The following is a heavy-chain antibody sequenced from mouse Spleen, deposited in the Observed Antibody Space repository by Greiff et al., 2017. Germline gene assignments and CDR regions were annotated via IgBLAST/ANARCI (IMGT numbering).Heavy chain of an antibody. CDR3: ANLYGLNWYFDV. V-gene: IGHV1-4*01. CDR2: INPSSGYT. D-gene: IGHD1-1*01. Sequence: VQLVESGAELARPGASVKMSCKASGYTFTSYTMHWVKQRPGQGLEWIGYINPSSGYTKYNQKFKDKATLTADKSSSTAYMQLSSLTSEDSAVYYCANLYGLNWYFDVWGAGTTVTVSS. J-gene: IGHJ1*01. CDR1: GYTFTSYT.